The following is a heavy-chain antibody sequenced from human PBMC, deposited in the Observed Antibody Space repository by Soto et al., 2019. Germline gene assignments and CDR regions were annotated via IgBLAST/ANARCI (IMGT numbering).Heavy chain of an antibody. V-gene: IGHV4-39*07. Sequence: SETLSLTCTVAGGSISSSSYYWGWIRQPPGKGLEWIGSINHSGSTNYNPSLKSRVTISVDTSKNQFSLKLSSVTAADTAVYYCARGWYCTNGVCSWRGYYYGMDVWGQGTTVTVSS. D-gene: IGHD2-8*01. CDR1: GGSISSSSYY. CDR3: ARGWYCTNGVCSWRGYYYGMDV. CDR2: INHSGST. J-gene: IGHJ6*02.